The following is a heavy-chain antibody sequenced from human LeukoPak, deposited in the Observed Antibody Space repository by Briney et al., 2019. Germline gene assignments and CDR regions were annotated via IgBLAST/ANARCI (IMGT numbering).Heavy chain of an antibody. CDR2: ISSNGGST. CDR3: ARATIAAACNWFDP. D-gene: IGHD6-13*01. CDR1: GFAFNNYA. J-gene: IGHJ5*02. V-gene: IGHV3-64*01. Sequence: GGSLRLSCAASGFAFNNYAMYWVRQAPGKGLEYVSGISSNGGSTYYAHSVKGRFTISRDNSKNTLYLQMGSLRGEDTAMYYCARATIAAACNWFDPWGQGTLVTVSS.